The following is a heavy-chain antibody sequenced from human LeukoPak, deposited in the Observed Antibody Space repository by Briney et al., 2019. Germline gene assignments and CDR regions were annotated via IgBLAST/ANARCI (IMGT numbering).Heavy chain of an antibody. J-gene: IGHJ4*02. CDR1: GGSISSYY. V-gene: IGHV4-59*01. CDR3: ARVGGLPWFGTFDY. Sequence: SETLSLTCTVSGGSISSYYWSWIRQPPGKGLEWIGYIYYSGSTNYNPSLKSRVTISVDTSKNQFSLKLSSVTAADTAVYYCARVGGLPWFGTFDYWGQGTLVTVSS. D-gene: IGHD3-10*01. CDR2: IYYSGST.